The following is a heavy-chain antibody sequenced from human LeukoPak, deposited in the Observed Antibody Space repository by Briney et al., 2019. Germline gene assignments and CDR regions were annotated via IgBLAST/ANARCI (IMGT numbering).Heavy chain of an antibody. CDR1: GGTFSSYA. Sequence: SVKVSCKASGGTFSSYAISWVRQAPGQGLEWMGRIIPILGIANYAQKFQGRVTITADKSTSTAYMELSSLRSEDTAVYYCAREVSMVATLRYFDYWGQGTLVTVSS. CDR3: AREVSMVATLRYFDY. D-gene: IGHD5-12*01. V-gene: IGHV1-69*04. J-gene: IGHJ4*02. CDR2: IIPILGIA.